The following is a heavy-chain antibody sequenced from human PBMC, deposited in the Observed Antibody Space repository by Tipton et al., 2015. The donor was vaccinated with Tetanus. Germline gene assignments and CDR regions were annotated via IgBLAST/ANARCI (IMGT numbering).Heavy chain of an antibody. CDR2: ITWTSGSI. Sequence: TLSLTCAASGFTFDDYAMHWVRQAPGKGLEWVSGITWTSGSIRYADSVKGRFTISRDNAKNSLYLQMNSLRAEDTALYYCAKDGEMDQMTYNWFDSWGQGTLVTVSS. D-gene: IGHD5-24*01. J-gene: IGHJ5*01. CDR3: AKDGEMDQMTYNWFDS. V-gene: IGHV3-9*01. CDR1: GFTFDDYA.